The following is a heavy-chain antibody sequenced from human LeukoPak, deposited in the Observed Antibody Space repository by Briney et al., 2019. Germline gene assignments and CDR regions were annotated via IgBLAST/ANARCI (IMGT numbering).Heavy chain of an antibody. V-gene: IGHV4-4*07. CDR1: GGSISSYY. D-gene: IGHD3-10*01. J-gene: IGHJ5*01. Sequence: TSETLSLTCTVSGGSISSYYWSWIRQPAGKGLEWIGRIYTSGSTNYNPSLKSRVTMSVDTSKNQFSLKLSSVTAADTAVYYCARRAGLLWFGESRGAWFDSWGQGTLVTVSS. CDR2: IYTSGST. CDR3: ARRAGLLWFGESRGAWFDS.